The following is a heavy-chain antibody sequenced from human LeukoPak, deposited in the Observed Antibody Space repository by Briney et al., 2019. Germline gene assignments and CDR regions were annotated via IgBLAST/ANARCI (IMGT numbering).Heavy chain of an antibody. CDR3: VRASSTTAAGLFDY. CDR1: GFTVSSNF. J-gene: IGHJ4*02. D-gene: IGHD6-13*01. Sequence: GGSLRLSCAASGFTVSSNFMSWVRQAPGKGLEWVSVLYSGGYTVYADSVKGRFTISRDDSENTLYLQMNSLRADDTAVYYCVRASSTTAAGLFDYWGQGTLLTVSS. CDR2: LYSGGYT. V-gene: IGHV3-53*01.